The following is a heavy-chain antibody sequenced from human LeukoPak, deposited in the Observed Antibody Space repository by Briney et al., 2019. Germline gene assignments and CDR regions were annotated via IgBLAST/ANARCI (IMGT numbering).Heavy chain of an antibody. J-gene: IGHJ5*02. CDR1: GGSISSSSYY. Sequence: NTSETLSLTCSVSGGSISSSSYYWGWIRQPPGKGLEWIGSISYSGSTYHNPSLKSRVTISVDTSKNQFSLNLSSVTAADTAVYYCARDSPFPQSYNWFDPWGQGTLVTVSS. CDR2: ISYSGST. CDR3: ARDSPFPQSYNWFDP. V-gene: IGHV4-39*07.